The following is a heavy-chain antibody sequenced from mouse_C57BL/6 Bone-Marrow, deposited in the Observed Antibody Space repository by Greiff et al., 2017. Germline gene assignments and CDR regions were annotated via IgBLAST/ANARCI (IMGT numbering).Heavy chain of an antibody. J-gene: IGHJ2*01. CDR1: GYSITSGYY. Sequence: VQLKESGPGLVKPSQSLSLTCSVTGYSITSGYYWNWIRQFPGNKLEWMGYISYDGSNNYNPSLKNRISITRDTSKNQFFLKLNSVTTEDTATYYCARDTYYSTLDYWGQGTTLTVSS. V-gene: IGHV3-6*01. CDR2: ISYDGSN. D-gene: IGHD2-5*01. CDR3: ARDTYYSTLDY.